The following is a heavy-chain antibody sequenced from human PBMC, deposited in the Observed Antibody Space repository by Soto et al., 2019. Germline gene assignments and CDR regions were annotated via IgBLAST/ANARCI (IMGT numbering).Heavy chain of an antibody. CDR1: GFTFDDYA. CDR2: ISWNSGSI. V-gene: IGHV3-9*01. Sequence: EVQLVESGGGLVQPGRSLRLSCAASGFTFDDYAMHWVRQAPGKGLEWVSGISWNSGSIGYADSVKGRFTISRDNAKNSLYLQMNSLRAEDTALYYCAKWGMDVWGQGTTVTVSS. CDR3: AKWGMDV. J-gene: IGHJ6*02.